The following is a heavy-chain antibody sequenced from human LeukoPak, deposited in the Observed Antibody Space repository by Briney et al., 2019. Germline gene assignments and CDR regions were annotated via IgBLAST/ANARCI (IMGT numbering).Heavy chain of an antibody. CDR3: TRDDEGIQATMNY. CDR1: GFTFGDYA. J-gene: IGHJ4*02. D-gene: IGHD5-24*01. Sequence: GGSLRLSCTASGFTFGDYAMSWVRQAPGKGLEWVGFIRSKACGGTTEYAASVKGRFTISRDDSKSIAYLQMNSLKTEDTAVYYCTRDDEGIQATMNYWGQGTLVTVSS. V-gene: IGHV3-49*04. CDR2: IRSKACGGTT.